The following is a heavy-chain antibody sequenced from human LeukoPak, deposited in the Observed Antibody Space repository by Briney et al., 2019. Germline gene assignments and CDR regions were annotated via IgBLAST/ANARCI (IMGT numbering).Heavy chain of an antibody. Sequence: PGRSLRLSCAASGFTFSSYAMHWVRQAPGKGLEWVAVISYDGSNKYYADSVKGRFTISRDNSKNTLYLQMNSLRAEDTAVYYCARDIPDYYGSGSYYKGTSNWFDPWGQGTLVTVSS. J-gene: IGHJ5*02. V-gene: IGHV3-30*04. CDR3: ARDIPDYYGSGSYYKGTSNWFDP. D-gene: IGHD3-10*01. CDR2: ISYDGSNK. CDR1: GFTFSSYA.